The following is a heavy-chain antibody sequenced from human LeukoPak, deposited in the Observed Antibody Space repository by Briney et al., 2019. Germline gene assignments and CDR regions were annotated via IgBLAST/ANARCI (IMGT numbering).Heavy chain of an antibody. CDR2: IYYSGST. D-gene: IGHD3-16*02. CDR3: ARITFGGVIVP. J-gene: IGHJ4*02. CDR1: GGSISSYY. V-gene: IGHV4-59*01. Sequence: SETLPLTCTVSGGSISSYYWSWIRQPPGKGLEWIGYIYYSGSTNYNPSLKSRVTISVDTSKNQFSLKLSSVTAADTAVYYCARITFGGVIVPWGQGTLVTVSS.